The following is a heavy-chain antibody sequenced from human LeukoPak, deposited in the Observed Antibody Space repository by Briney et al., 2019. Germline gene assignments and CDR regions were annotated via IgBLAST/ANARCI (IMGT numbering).Heavy chain of an antibody. V-gene: IGHV4-59*01. Sequence: SETLSLTCTVSGGSISSYYWSWIRQAPGKGLEWIGYIYYSESNNYNPSLQSRVTISVDTSNNQFSLKLSSVTAADTAVYYWARGIAARPGWFDPWGQGTLVTVSS. CDR3: ARGIAARPGWFDP. D-gene: IGHD6-6*01. J-gene: IGHJ5*02. CDR2: IYYSESN. CDR1: GGSISSYY.